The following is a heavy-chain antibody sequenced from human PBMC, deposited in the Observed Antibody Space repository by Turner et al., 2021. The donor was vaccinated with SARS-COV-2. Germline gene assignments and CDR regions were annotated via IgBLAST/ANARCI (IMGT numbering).Heavy chain of an antibody. J-gene: IGHJ4*02. V-gene: IGHV3-23*01. CDR3: ARGGGYGAAFDY. Sequence: EVQLLESGGGLVQPGGSLRLSCAASGFTFSSYAMTWVRQAPGKGLEWVSAISGSGGRTYYADSVKGRFTISRDNSKNTLYLQMNSLRAEDTAVYYCARGGGYGAAFDYWGQGTLVTVSS. CDR1: GFTFSSYA. D-gene: IGHD5-12*01. CDR2: ISGSGGRT.